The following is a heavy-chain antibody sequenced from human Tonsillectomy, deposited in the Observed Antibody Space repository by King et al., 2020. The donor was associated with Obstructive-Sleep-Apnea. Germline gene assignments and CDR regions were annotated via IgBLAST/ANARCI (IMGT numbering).Heavy chain of an antibody. CDR1: GFNFNNAW. J-gene: IGHJ4*02. V-gene: IGHV3-15*01. CDR2: IKSKTDGGST. CDR3: ITDPGDYPAY. Sequence: VQLVESGGGLVKPGGSLRLSCAASGFNFNNAWMSWVRQAPGKGLEWVGRIKSKTDGGSTDYAAPVKGRFTISRDDSENTLYLQINSLKTEDTAVYYCITDPGDYPAYWGLGTLVTVSS. D-gene: IGHD4-17*01.